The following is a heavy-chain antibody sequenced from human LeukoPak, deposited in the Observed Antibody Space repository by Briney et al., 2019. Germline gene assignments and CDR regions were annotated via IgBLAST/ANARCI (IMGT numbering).Heavy chain of an antibody. J-gene: IGHJ4*02. V-gene: IGHV4-30-2*01. Sequence: SQTLSLTCAVSGGSISSGGYSWSWIRQPPGKGLEWIGYIYHSGSTYYNPSLKSRVTISVDRSKNQFSLKLSSVTAADTAVYYCARGSGSLPSTDFDYWGQGTLVTVSS. D-gene: IGHD3-10*01. CDR3: ARGSGSLPSTDFDY. CDR2: IYHSGST. CDR1: GGSISSGGYS.